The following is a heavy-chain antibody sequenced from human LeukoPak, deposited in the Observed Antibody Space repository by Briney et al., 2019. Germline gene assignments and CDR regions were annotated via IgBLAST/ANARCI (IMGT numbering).Heavy chain of an antibody. CDR1: GFALSSHW. Sequence: GGSLRLSCAASGFALSSHWMTWVRQVPGRGPEWVANVNRDGSETYYLDSVKGRITISKDNAKNSLYLQMNSLRAEDTALYHRARNNGMDVWGQGTTVVVSS. J-gene: IGHJ6*02. CDR2: VNRDGSET. V-gene: IGHV3-7*03. CDR3: ARNNGMDV.